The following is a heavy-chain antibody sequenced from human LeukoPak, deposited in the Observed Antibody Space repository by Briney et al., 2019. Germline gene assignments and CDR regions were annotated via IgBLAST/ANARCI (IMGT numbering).Heavy chain of an antibody. CDR3: ARDRYGDSLTYYFDY. D-gene: IGHD4-17*01. V-gene: IGHV4-59*01. Sequence: SETLSLTCTVSGGSISSYYWSWIRQPPGKGLEWIGYIYYSGSTNYNPSLKSRVTISVDTSKNQFSLKLSSVTAADTAVYYCARDRYGDSLTYYFDYWGQGTLVTVSS. J-gene: IGHJ4*02. CDR2: IYYSGST. CDR1: GGSISSYY.